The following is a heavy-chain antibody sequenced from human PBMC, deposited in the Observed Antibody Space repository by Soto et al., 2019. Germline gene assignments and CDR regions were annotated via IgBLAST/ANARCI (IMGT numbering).Heavy chain of an antibody. CDR3: GRVPLDGNYANGVDV. J-gene: IGHJ6*02. CDR2: IWYDGSYK. Sequence: GGSLRLSCAASAFTFSNYAMHWVRQAPGKGLEWVAVIWYDGSYKNYVDSVKGRFIISRDNAKNSLFLQMNSLRVDDTAVYYCGRVPLDGNYANGVDVWGQGTTVTVSS. CDR1: AFTFSNYA. D-gene: IGHD4-17*01. V-gene: IGHV3-33*01.